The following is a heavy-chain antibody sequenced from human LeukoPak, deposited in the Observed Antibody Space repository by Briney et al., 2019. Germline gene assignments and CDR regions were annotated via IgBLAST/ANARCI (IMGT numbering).Heavy chain of an antibody. CDR2: INPNSGDT. Sequence: ASVKVSCKASGYTFTGYYMHWVRQAPGQGLEWMGWINPNSGDTNYAQKFQGRVTMTRDTSISTAYMELSRLRSDDTAVYYCARVGDMGYDSSGYYGVDYWGQGTLVTVSS. CDR1: GYTFTGYY. V-gene: IGHV1-2*02. J-gene: IGHJ4*02. D-gene: IGHD3-22*01. CDR3: ARVGDMGYDSSGYYGVDY.